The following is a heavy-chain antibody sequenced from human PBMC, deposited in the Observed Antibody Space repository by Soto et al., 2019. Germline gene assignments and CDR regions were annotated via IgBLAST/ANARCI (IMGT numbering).Heavy chain of an antibody. CDR3: AKAGGDYPYSSFDL. Sequence: EVQLLESGGGLVQPGGSLRLSCAASGFTFTSYAMNWVRQAPGKGLEWVSGISGSGGGTYYADSVKGRFTTSRDNSKNTLYLQMNSLRAEDTAVYYCAKAGGDYPYSSFDLWGRCTLVTVSS. CDR1: GFTFTSYA. V-gene: IGHV3-23*01. CDR2: ISGSGGGT. J-gene: IGHJ2*01. D-gene: IGHD4-17*01.